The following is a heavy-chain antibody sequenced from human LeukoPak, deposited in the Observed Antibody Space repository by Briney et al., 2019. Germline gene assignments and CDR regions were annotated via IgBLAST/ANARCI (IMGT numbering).Heavy chain of an antibody. J-gene: IGHJ5*02. CDR3: ARGDFNWFDP. CDR1: GGSISSYY. D-gene: IGHD3-10*01. Sequence: SETLSLTCTVSGGSISSYYWSWIRQPPGKGLEWIGYIYYSGSTNYNPSLKSRVTISVDTSKNQFSLKLSSVTAADTAVYYCARGDFNWFDPWGQGTLVTVSS. CDR2: IYYSGST. V-gene: IGHV4-59*08.